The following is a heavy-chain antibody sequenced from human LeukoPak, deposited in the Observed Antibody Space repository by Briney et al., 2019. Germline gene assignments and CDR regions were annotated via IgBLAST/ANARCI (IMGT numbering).Heavy chain of an antibody. CDR1: GGTFSSYA. CDR3: ARGRPGSYDAFDI. CDR2: IIPIFGTA. D-gene: IGHD1-26*01. J-gene: IGHJ3*02. V-gene: IGHV1-69*05. Sequence: ASVKVSCKASGGTFSSYAISWVRQAPGQGLEWMGGIIPIFGTANYAQKFQGRVTITTDESTNTAYMELSSLRSEDTAVYYCARGRPGSYDAFDIWGQGTMVTVSS.